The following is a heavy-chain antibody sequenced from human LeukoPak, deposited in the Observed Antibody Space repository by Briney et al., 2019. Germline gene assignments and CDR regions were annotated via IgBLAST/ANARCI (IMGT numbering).Heavy chain of an antibody. CDR3: VRDRAVAGTEDFYFDF. CDR1: GFTFSRYW. Sequence: GGSLRLSCAASGFTFSRYWMHWVRHAPGKGLVWVSRISGDARTTTYADSVKGRFTIFRDNAKNTLYLQMNSLGAEDTALYYCVRDRAVAGTEDFYFDFWGQGTLVTVSS. V-gene: IGHV3-74*01. CDR2: ISGDARTT. D-gene: IGHD6-19*01. J-gene: IGHJ4*02.